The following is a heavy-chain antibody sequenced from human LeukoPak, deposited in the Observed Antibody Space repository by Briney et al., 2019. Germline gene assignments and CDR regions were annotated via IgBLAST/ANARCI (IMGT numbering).Heavy chain of an antibody. CDR3: ARLSALYYYYYYGMDV. J-gene: IGHJ6*02. V-gene: IGHV3-48*03. CDR1: AFTFNNYE. Sequence: GGSLRLSCSTPAFTFNNYEMNWVRPAPGKGLEWVFYINSSGSTIYYADSVKGRFTISRDNAKNSLYLQMNSLRAEDTAVYYCARLSALYYYYYYGMDVWGQGTTVTVSS. CDR2: INSSGSTI.